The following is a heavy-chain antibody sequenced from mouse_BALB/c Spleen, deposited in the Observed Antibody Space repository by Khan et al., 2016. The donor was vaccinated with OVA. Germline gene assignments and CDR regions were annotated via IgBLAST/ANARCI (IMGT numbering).Heavy chain of an antibody. CDR1: GYTFSSYW. CDR3: ARENYYGSSSWFGY. J-gene: IGHJ3*01. Sequence: QMQLEESGAELMKPGASVKISCKATGYTFSSYWIEWVKQRPGHGLEWIGEILPGSGRNNYNEKFKGKATFTADTSSNTAYLQLSNLTSDDSAIDYCARENYYGSSSWFGYWGQGTLVTVSA. V-gene: IGHV1-9*01. CDR2: ILPGSGRN. D-gene: IGHD1-1*01.